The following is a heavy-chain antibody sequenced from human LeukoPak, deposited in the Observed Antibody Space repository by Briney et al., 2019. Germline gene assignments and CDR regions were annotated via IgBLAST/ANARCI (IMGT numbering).Heavy chain of an antibody. D-gene: IGHD6-19*01. J-gene: IGHJ3*02. Sequence: SETLSLTCTVPGGSISSSSYYWGWIRQPPGKGLEWIGSIYYSGSTYYNPSLNSRVTISLDTSKNQFSLKLTSVTAADTAMYYCARRTVAAPGNAFDIWGQGTMVTVSS. CDR2: IYYSGST. V-gene: IGHV4-39*07. CDR3: ARRTVAAPGNAFDI. CDR1: GGSISSSSYY.